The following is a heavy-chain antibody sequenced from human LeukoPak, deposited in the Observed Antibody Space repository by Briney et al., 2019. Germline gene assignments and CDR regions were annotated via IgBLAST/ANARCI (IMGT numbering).Heavy chain of an antibody. Sequence: SVKVSCKASGGTFSSYAISWVRQAPGQGLEWMGRIIPILGIANYAQKFQGRVTITADKSTSTAYMELSSLRSVDTAVYYCAREGIAVAGPLGVSFDYWGQGTLVTVSS. J-gene: IGHJ4*02. CDR3: AREGIAVAGPLGVSFDY. D-gene: IGHD6-13*01. CDR1: GGTFSSYA. CDR2: IIPILGIA. V-gene: IGHV1-69*04.